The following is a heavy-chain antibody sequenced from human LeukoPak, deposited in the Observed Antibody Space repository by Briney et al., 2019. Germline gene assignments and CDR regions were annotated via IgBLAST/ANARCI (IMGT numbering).Heavy chain of an antibody. CDR1: GGSISSSSYY. V-gene: IGHV4-39*02. J-gene: IGHJ4*02. D-gene: IGHD3-10*01. Sequence: SETLSLTCTVSGGSISSSSYYWGWIRQPPGKGLEWIGSIYYSGSTYYNPSLKSRVTISVDTSKNQFSLKLSSVTAADTAVYYCAREMITMVRGVKNYFDYWGQGTLVTVSS. CDR3: AREMITMVRGVKNYFDY. CDR2: IYYSGST.